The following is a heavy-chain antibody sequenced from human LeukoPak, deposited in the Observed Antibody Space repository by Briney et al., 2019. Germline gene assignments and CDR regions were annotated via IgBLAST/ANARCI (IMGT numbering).Heavy chain of an antibody. CDR3: ARERPILADVDLDY. V-gene: IGHV3-7*03. Sequence: PGGSLRLSCAASGFTFSSYWMSWVRQAPGKGLEWVANIKQDGSEKYYVDSVKGRFTISRDNAKNSLCLQMNSLRAEDTAVYYCARERPILADVDLDYWGQGTLVTVSS. J-gene: IGHJ4*02. CDR1: GFTFSSYW. CDR2: IKQDGSEK. D-gene: IGHD5-12*01.